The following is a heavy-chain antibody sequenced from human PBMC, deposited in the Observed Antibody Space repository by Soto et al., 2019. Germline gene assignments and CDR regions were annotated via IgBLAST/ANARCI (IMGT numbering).Heavy chain of an antibody. Sequence: GGSLRLSCAASVFTFSSYWMSLVRQAPGKGLECVSNIKQDGSEKYYVDSVKGRFTISRDNAKNSLYLQMNSLRAEDTAVYYCARDAVNEWETPLAWGQGTMVTLSS. V-gene: IGHV3-7*03. CDR3: ARDAVNEWETPLA. CDR2: IKQDGSEK. D-gene: IGHD1-26*01. J-gene: IGHJ5*02. CDR1: VFTFSSYW.